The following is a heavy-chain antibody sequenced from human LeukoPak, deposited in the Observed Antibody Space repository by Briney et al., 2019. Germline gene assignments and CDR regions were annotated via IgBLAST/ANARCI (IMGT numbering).Heavy chain of an antibody. CDR3: ARDTAMVMGGLGY. V-gene: IGHV4-39*07. Sequence: SETLSLTCTVSGGSISSSSYYWGWIRQPPGKGLEWIGSIYYSGSTYYNPSLKSRVTISVDTSKNQFSLKLSSVTAADTAVYYCARDTAMVMGGLGYWGQGTLVTVSS. CDR2: IYYSGST. D-gene: IGHD5-18*01. J-gene: IGHJ4*02. CDR1: GGSISSSSYY.